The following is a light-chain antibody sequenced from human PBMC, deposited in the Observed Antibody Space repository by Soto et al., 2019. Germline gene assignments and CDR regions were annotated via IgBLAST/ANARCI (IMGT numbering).Light chain of an antibody. CDR2: GAS. CDR1: QKINNY. Sequence: DIQMTQSPSSLSASVGDRVTVTCRTSQKINNYLNWYQQKPGKAPKLLIYGASSVQSGVPSRFSGSGSGTEFTLTISSLQPDDFATYYCQQYNSYSFGQGTKVEMK. J-gene: IGKJ1*01. V-gene: IGKV1-17*01. CDR3: QQYNSYS.